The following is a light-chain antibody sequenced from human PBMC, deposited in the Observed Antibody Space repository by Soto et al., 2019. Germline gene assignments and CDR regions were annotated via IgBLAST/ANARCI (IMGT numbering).Light chain of an antibody. J-gene: IGKJ2*01. CDR2: DAS. V-gene: IGKV3-11*01. Sequence: EIVLTQSPATLSLSPGERATISCRASQSVSSYLAWYQQKPGQAPTLLIYDASNRATGIPARFSGSGSGTDFELTISILGPEDLAVYNCQHHSNCHPMHTLGEGTKLEIK. CDR1: QSVSSY. CDR3: QHHSNCHPMHT.